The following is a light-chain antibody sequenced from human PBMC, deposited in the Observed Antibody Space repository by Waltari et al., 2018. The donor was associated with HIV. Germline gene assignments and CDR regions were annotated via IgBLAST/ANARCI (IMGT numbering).Light chain of an antibody. CDR3: QQRGNWPRLT. J-gene: IGKJ4*01. CDR2: DAS. V-gene: IGKV3-11*01. Sequence: EIVLTQSPATLSLSPGERATLSCRASQSVRNYLAWYQQKPGQAPSLLIYDASNRAPGIPARFSGSGSGTDFTLTISSLEPEDFAVYYCQQRGNWPRLTFGGGTKVEIK. CDR1: QSVRNY.